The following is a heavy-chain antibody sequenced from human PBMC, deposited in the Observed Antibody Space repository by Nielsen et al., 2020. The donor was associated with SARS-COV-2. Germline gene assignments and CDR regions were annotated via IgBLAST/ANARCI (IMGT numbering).Heavy chain of an antibody. Sequence: GESLKISCAASGFTFRTYAMSWVRQSPGKGLDWVPGIFSNGAAAWYAEPVKGRFTVSRDNSKNTLYLQMNSLRAEDTAVYYCARGGGGMDVWGQGTTVTVSS. CDR2: IFSNGAAA. CDR3: ARGGGGMDV. V-gene: IGHV3-23*01. CDR1: GFTFRTYA. J-gene: IGHJ6*02. D-gene: IGHD3-16*01.